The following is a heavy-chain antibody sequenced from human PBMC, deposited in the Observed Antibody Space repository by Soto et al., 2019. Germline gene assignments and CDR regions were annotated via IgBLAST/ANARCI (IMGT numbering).Heavy chain of an antibody. CDR3: AREPSGYSGYGHYYYYGMDV. CDR1: GGTFSSYA. CDR2: IIPIFGTA. J-gene: IGHJ6*02. Sequence: ASVKVSCKASGGTFSSYAISWVRQAPGQGLEWMGGIIPIFGTANYAQKFQGRVTITADESTSTAYMELSSLRSEDTAVYYCAREPSGYSGYGHYYYYGMDVWGQGTTFTVSS. D-gene: IGHD5-12*01. V-gene: IGHV1-69*13.